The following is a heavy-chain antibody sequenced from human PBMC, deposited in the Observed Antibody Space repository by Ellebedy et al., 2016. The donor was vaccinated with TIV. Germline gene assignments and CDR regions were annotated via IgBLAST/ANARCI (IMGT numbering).Heavy chain of an antibody. CDR2: ITSSTNTT. CDR3: ATASSYGSGNNWFDP. CDR1: GFTFSRHS. Sequence: GESLKISXAASGFTFSRHSMNWVRQAPGKGLEWVSYITSSTNTTYYADSVKGRFTISRDNAKNTLYLQMNSLRAEDTAVYYCATASSYGSGNNWFDPWGQGTLVAVSS. D-gene: IGHD3-10*01. V-gene: IGHV3-48*04. J-gene: IGHJ5*02.